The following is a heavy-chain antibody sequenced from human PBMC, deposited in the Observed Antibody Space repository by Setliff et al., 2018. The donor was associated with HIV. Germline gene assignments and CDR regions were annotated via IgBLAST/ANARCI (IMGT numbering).Heavy chain of an antibody. D-gene: IGHD3-10*01. CDR3: ARVDGSSDAFDI. CDR1: GGSISSYY. CDR2: IYYSGST. J-gene: IGHJ3*02. V-gene: IGHV4-59*01. Sequence: TLSLTCTVSGGSISSYYWSWIRQPPGKGLEWIGYIYYSGSTNYNPSLKSRVTISVDTSKNQFSLKLSSVTAADTAVYYCARVDGSSDAFDIWGRGTMVTVSS.